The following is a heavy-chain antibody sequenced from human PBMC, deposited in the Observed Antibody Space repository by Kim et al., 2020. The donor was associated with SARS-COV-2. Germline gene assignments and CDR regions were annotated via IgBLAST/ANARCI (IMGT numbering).Heavy chain of an antibody. Sequence: GGSLRLSCAASGFTFSSYSMNWVRQAPGKGLEWVSSISSSSSYIYYADSVKGRFTISRDNAKNSLYLQMNSLRAEDTAVYYCARDGQRYYDILSHYYYYGMDVWGQGTTVTVSS. V-gene: IGHV3-21*01. D-gene: IGHD3-9*01. CDR2: ISSSSSYI. J-gene: IGHJ6*02. CDR3: ARDGQRYYDILSHYYYYGMDV. CDR1: GFTFSSYS.